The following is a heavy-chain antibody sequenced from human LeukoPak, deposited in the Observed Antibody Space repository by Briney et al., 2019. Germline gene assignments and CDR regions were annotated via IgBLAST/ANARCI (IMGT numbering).Heavy chain of an antibody. V-gene: IGHV3-30-3*01. D-gene: IGHD5-24*01. CDR3: ARATWARSGLDYFDY. J-gene: IGHJ4*02. Sequence: PGGSLRLSCAASGFTFSSYPMHWVRQAPGKGLEWVTLISYDGSNKYYADSVKGRFTISRDISKSTLYLQMNSLRAEDTAVYYCARATWARSGLDYFDYWGQGTLVTVSS. CDR2: ISYDGSNK. CDR1: GFTFSSYP.